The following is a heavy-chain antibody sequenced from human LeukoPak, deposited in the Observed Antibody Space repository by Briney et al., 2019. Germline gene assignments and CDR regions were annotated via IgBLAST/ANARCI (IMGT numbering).Heavy chain of an antibody. Sequence: PGGSLRLSCAASGFTFSSYAMNWVRQAPGKGLEWVSSISGGAGGAAYADSVKGRFTMSRDNSKNTLYLQMNRLRAEDTAVYYCAKDGGYGSGSYYPDYWGQGTLVTVSS. D-gene: IGHD3-10*01. CDR1: GFTFSSYA. J-gene: IGHJ4*02. CDR3: AKDGGYGSGSYYPDY. V-gene: IGHV3-23*01. CDR2: ISGGAGGA.